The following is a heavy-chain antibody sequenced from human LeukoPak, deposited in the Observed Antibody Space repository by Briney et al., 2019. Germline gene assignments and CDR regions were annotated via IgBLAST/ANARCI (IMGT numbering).Heavy chain of an antibody. J-gene: IGHJ3*02. CDR1: DHTFTIYA. CDR3: ASSLDDYGDDAFDI. Sequence: GASVNVSYTPSDHTFTIYATSWVRQAPGQRLEGMGWISAYNGNTNYAQKLQGRVTMTTDTSTSTAYMELRSLRSDDTAVYYCASSLDDYGDDAFDIWGQGTMVTVSS. V-gene: IGHV1-18*01. CDR2: ISAYNGNT. D-gene: IGHD4-17*01.